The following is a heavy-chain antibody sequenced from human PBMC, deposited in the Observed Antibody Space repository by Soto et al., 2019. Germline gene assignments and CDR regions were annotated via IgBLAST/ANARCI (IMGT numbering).Heavy chain of an antibody. CDR2: IRSKANSYAT. V-gene: IGHV3-73*01. Sequence: RRLSCAASGFTFSGSAMHWVRQASGKGLEWVGRIRSKANSYATAYAASVKGRFTISRDDSKNTAYLQMNSLKTEDTAVYYCTKVPEYSSSWYSSYYYYGMDVWGQGTTVTVSS. J-gene: IGHJ6*02. CDR1: GFTFSGSA. CDR3: TKVPEYSSSWYSSYYYYGMDV. D-gene: IGHD6-13*01.